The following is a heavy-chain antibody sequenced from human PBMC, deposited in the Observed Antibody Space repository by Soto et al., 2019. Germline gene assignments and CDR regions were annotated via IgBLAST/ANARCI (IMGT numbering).Heavy chain of an antibody. V-gene: IGHV3-30-3*01. J-gene: IGHJ6*02. CDR3: ASLGGAYTGYDYYDYYGMDV. Sequence: QVQLVESGGGVVQPGRSLRLSCAASGFTFSSYAMHWVRQAPGKGLEWVAVISYDGSNKYYADSVKGRFTISRDNSKHALYRQMNSLRAEDTAVYYFASLGGAYTGYDYYDYYGMDVWGQGTTVTVSS. CDR2: ISYDGSNK. D-gene: IGHD5-12*01. CDR1: GFTFSSYA.